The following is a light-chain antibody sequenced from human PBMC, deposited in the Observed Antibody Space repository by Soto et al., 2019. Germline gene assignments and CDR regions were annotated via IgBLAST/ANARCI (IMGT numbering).Light chain of an antibody. V-gene: IGLV3-1*01. Sequence: SYELTQPPSVSVSPGQRVSITCSGDKLGDKYVNWYHQKPGQSPVLVIYQDRKRPSGIPERFSGSNSGNTATLTISGTQGVDEANYFCQAWDTSTAVFGGGTKVTVL. CDR1: KLGDKY. J-gene: IGLJ2*01. CDR3: QAWDTSTAV. CDR2: QDR.